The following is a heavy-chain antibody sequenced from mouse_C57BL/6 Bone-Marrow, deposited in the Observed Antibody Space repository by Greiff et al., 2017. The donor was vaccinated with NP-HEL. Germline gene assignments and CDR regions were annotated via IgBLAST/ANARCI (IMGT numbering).Heavy chain of an antibody. D-gene: IGHD6-1*01. Sequence: VQLQQPGAELVKPGASVKLSCKASGYTFTSYWMHWVKQRPGQGLEVIGMIHPNSGSTNYNEKFKSKATLTVDKSSSTAYMQLSSLTSEDSAVYYCARWGPLDYWGQGTTLTVSS. CDR1: GYTFTSYW. V-gene: IGHV1-64*01. CDR3: ARWGPLDY. J-gene: IGHJ2*01. CDR2: IHPNSGST.